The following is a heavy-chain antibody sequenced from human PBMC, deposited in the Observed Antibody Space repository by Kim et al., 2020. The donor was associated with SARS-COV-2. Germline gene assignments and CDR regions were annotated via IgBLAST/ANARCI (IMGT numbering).Heavy chain of an antibody. CDR3: ARRVSANSAVEY. V-gene: IGHV4-39*01. J-gene: IGHJ4*02. D-gene: IGHD6-13*01. CDR2: INDSGNT. CDR1: GVSISSNSNN. Sequence: SETLSLTCTVSGVSISSNSNNWGRLRQPPGMELVWIGSINDSGNTYSNPSNKSRVTISVDTSKNQFPLKMRSVTAADTDVYYGARRVSANSAVEYWGQGTLVTVSS.